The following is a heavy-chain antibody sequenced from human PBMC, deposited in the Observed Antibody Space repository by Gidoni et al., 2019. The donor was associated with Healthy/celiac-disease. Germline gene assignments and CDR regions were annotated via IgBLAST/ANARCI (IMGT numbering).Heavy chain of an antibody. V-gene: IGHV4-38-2*02. CDR1: GSSISSGYY. CDR2: IYHSGST. CDR3: ARSNYYDDNWFDP. J-gene: IGHJ5*02. Sequence: QVPLQESGPGLVMPSETLSLTCTVSGSSISSGYYWDWIRQPPGKGLEWIGSIYHSGSTYYNPSLKSRVTISVDTSKNQFSLKLSSVTAADTAVYYCARSNYYDDNWFDPWGKGTLVTVSS. D-gene: IGHD3-22*01.